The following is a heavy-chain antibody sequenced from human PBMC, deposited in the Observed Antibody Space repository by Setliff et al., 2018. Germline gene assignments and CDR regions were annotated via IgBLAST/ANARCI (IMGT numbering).Heavy chain of an antibody. J-gene: IGHJ4*02. V-gene: IGHV7-4-1*02. CDR2: INTDTGNP. CDR3: ARVGTGH. D-gene: IGHD1-1*01. Sequence: VASVKVSCKASGYIFTSYYIHWVRQAPGQGLEWMGWINTDTGNPTSAQGFTGRFVFSLDTSVSTAYLQISSLKAEDTALYYCARVGTGHWGQGTLVTVSS. CDR1: GYIFTSYY.